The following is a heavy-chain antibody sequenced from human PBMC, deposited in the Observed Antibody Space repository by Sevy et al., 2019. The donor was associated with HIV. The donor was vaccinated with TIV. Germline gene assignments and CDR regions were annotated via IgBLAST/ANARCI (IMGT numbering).Heavy chain of an antibody. Sequence: GGSLRLSCAASGFTFNYYGVHWVRQAPGKGLEWVAFIGFDGSDKNYADSVKGRFTISRDNSQNTMYMQMNSLRPDDTAVYYCAKKTAAACVWGFDYWGHGTLVTVSS. V-gene: IGHV3-30*02. CDR1: GFTFNYYG. J-gene: IGHJ4*01. CDR3: AKKTAAACVWGFDY. CDR2: IGFDGSDK. D-gene: IGHD6-13*01.